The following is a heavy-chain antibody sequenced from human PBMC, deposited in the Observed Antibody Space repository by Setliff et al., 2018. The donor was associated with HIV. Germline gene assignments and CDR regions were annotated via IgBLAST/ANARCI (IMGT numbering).Heavy chain of an antibody. V-gene: IGHV3-74*01. CDR1: GFTSSDCW. D-gene: IGHD2-8*01. Sequence: GGSLRLSCAASGFTSSDCWMHWIRQAPGKGLVWVSRINSDGSITDYADSVKGRFTISRDNAKNTLYMQMNSLRAEDTAVYYCARPYTVWVYGMDLWGQGTTVTVSS. J-gene: IGHJ6*02. CDR2: INSDGSIT. CDR3: ARPYTVWVYGMDL.